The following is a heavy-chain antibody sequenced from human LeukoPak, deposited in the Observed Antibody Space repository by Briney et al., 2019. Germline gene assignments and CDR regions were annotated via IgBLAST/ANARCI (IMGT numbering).Heavy chain of an antibody. D-gene: IGHD1-26*01. CDR1: GFTFSTYW. CDR2: ISGDGSDT. CDR3: VRDNRSYNFDY. J-gene: IGHJ4*02. Sequence: GGSLRLSCAASGFTFSTYWIHWVRQAPGKGLVWVSRISGDGSDTRYADSVKGRFTISRDNAKNTVYLQMNSLRAEDTAVYYCVRDNRSYNFDYWGQGTLVTVSS. V-gene: IGHV3-74*01.